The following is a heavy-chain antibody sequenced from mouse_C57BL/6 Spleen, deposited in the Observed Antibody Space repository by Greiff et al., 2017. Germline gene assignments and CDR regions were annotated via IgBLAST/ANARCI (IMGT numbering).Heavy chain of an antibody. CDR2: LWSGGST. D-gene: IGHD1-1*01. CDR1: GFSLTSYG. Sequence: QVQLQQSGPGLVPPSQSLSIPCPVSGFSLTSYGVHWVRQSPGKGLEWLGVLWSGGSTDYNAAFISRLSISKDNSKSQVFFKMNSLQADDTAIYYCARNIITTEGFAYWGQGTLVTVSA. J-gene: IGHJ3*01. CDR3: ARNIITTEGFAY. V-gene: IGHV2-2*01.